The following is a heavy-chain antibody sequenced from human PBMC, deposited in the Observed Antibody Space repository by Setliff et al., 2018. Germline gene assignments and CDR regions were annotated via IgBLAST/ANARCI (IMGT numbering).Heavy chain of an antibody. CDR1: GFTFSSFW. J-gene: IGHJ5*02. Sequence: GGSLRLSCAASGFTFSSFWMSWVRQAPGKGLEWVANINQDGGAKYYVESVKGRFTISRDNAKNSLYLQMNSLRVEDTAVYYCARDVFDFRTGQAGPWGQGTLVTVSS. V-gene: IGHV3-7*01. D-gene: IGHD3-3*01. CDR2: INQDGGAK. CDR3: ARDVFDFRTGQAGP.